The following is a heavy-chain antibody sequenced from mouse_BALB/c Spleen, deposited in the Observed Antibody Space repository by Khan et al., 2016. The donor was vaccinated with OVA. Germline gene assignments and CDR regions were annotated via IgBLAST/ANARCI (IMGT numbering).Heavy chain of an antibody. J-gene: IGHJ2*01. D-gene: IGHD1-1*01. Sequence: VQLQQSGAELVKAGASVKMSCKASGYTFTSYWMHWVRQRLGQGLEWFAETNPTNGRTYYNEKFKSKATLTVDKSSSTAYMLLSGPTFEDSAVYYCGRIKNIVATYFDYWGQGTTLTVSS. CDR1: GYTFTSYW. V-gene: IGHV1S81*02. CDR3: GRIKNIVATYFDY. CDR2: TNPTNGRT.